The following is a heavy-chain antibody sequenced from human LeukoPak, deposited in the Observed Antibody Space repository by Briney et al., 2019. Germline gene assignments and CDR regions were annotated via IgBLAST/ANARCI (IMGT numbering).Heavy chain of an antibody. J-gene: IGHJ4*02. Sequence: GGSLRLSCAASGFTFSTYAVNWVRQAPGKGLEWVSGISGSGGSTYYAASVKGRFTIPRDNSKNTLYLQMSSLRAEDTAVYYCAKDRGRYYDSSGYYWGYYFDSWGQGILVTVST. V-gene: IGHV3-23*01. CDR2: ISGSGGST. CDR1: GFTFSTYA. CDR3: AKDRGRYYDSSGYYWGYYFDS. D-gene: IGHD3-22*01.